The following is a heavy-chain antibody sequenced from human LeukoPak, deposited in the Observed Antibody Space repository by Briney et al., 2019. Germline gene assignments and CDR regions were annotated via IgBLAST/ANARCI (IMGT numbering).Heavy chain of an antibody. CDR3: ARVRWPDAFDI. CDR2: ISSSSSSI. Sequence: GGSLRLSCAASGFTFSSYSMNWVRQAPGKGLEWVSSISSSSSSIYYADSVKGRFTISRDNARNSLYLQMNSLRAEDTAVYYCARVRWPDAFDIWGQGTMVTVSS. V-gene: IGHV3-21*01. D-gene: IGHD4-23*01. J-gene: IGHJ3*02. CDR1: GFTFSSYS.